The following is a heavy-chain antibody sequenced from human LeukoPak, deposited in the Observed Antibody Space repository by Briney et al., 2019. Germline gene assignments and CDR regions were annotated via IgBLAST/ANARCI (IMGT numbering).Heavy chain of an antibody. V-gene: IGHV3-7*04. CDR2: MNEDGSVK. CDR3: AVDGGYNRFDP. CDR1: GFTFSSYW. D-gene: IGHD3-16*01. J-gene: IGHJ5*02. Sequence: GGSLRLSCAASGFTFSSYWMSWVRQAPGKGLEWVSNMNEDGSVKNYVVSVKGRFTISRDNAKSTLYLQMNILRDEDTAVYYCAVDGGYNRFDPWGQGTLVTVPS.